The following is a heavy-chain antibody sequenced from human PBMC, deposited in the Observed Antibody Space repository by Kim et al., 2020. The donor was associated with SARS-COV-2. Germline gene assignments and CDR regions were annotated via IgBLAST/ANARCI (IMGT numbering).Heavy chain of an antibody. CDR2: ISYDGSNK. V-gene: IGHV3-30*04. Sequence: GGSLRLSCAASGFTFSSYAMHWVRQAPGKGLEWVAVISYDGSNKYYADSVKGRFTISRDNSKNTLYLQMNSLRAEDTAVYYCARDQSNILTGYYIPRFDYWGQGTLVTASS. CDR3: ARDQSNILTGYYIPRFDY. J-gene: IGHJ4*02. D-gene: IGHD3-9*01. CDR1: GFTFSSYA.